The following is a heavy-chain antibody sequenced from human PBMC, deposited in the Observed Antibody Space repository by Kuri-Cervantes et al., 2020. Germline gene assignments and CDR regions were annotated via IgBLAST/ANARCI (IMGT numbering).Heavy chain of an antibody. D-gene: IGHD3-22*01. J-gene: IGHJ6*02. CDR3: AREYGYYYDSSEGHYGMDV. CDR2: ISDDGSNK. CDR1: GFSFSDFG. Sequence: GGSLRLSCAASGFSFSDFGMHWVRQAPGKGLEWVAVISDDGSNKYYADSVQGRFTISRDNSKNTLCLQMNSLRAEDTAVYYCAREYGYYYDSSEGHYGMDVWGQGTTVTVSS. V-gene: IGHV3-30*03.